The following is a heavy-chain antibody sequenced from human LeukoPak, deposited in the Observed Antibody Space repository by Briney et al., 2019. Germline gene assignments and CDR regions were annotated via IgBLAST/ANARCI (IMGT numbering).Heavy chain of an antibody. CDR3: ASNNWNVFFFDY. CDR2: ISGSGGTT. V-gene: IGHV3-23*01. D-gene: IGHD1-20*01. CDR1: GFTFSNYA. Sequence: GGSLRLSCAASGFTFSNYAMNWVRQAPEKGLEWVSAISGSGGTTYYADSVKGRFTISRDNSKNTLYLQMNSLRAEDTAVYYCASNNWNVFFFDYWGQGTLVTVSS. J-gene: IGHJ4*02.